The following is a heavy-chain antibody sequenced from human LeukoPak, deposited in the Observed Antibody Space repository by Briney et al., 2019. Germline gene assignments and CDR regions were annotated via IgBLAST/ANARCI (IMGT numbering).Heavy chain of an antibody. Sequence: GGSLRLSCAASGFTFSSYSMNWVRQAPGKGLEWVAVMWYDGSKNYYADSVKGRFTISRDNSKNTLYLQMKTLRAEDTAVYYCARNGGSGSWNYYGLDVWGQGTTVTVSS. CDR3: ARNGGSGSWNYYGLDV. CDR1: GFTFSSYS. D-gene: IGHD3-10*01. CDR2: MWYDGSKN. J-gene: IGHJ6*02. V-gene: IGHV3-33*08.